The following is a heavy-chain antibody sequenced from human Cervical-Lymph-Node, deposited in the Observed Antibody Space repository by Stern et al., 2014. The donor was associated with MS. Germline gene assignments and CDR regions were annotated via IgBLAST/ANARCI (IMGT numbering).Heavy chain of an antibody. CDR2: LYYSGSS. D-gene: IGHD5-18*01. J-gene: IGHJ5*02. Sequence: QVQLQESGPGLVKPSETLSLTCAVSGGSISSNNYYWDWIRQPPGKGLEWIGTLYYSGSSYYNPSLKGRVTLSVDTSQNHFSPQLNSGTAADTAVYFCARRYIYGYNWFHPWGQGTLVTVSS. CDR1: GGSISSNNYY. V-gene: IGHV4-39*02. CDR3: ARRYIYGYNWFHP.